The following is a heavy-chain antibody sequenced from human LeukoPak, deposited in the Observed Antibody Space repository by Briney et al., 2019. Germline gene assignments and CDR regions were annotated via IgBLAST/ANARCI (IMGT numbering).Heavy chain of an antibody. J-gene: IGHJ4*02. Sequence: QPGGSLRLSCAAPGFTFNRYWMHWVRQVPGKGLVWVSRINSDGSSTTYADSVKGRFTISRDNARNALYLQMNSLRAEDTAVYYCARGRGTTYMFDYWGQGTLVTVSS. D-gene: IGHD3-16*01. CDR1: GFTFNRYW. CDR3: ARGRGTTYMFDY. V-gene: IGHV3-74*01. CDR2: INSDGSST.